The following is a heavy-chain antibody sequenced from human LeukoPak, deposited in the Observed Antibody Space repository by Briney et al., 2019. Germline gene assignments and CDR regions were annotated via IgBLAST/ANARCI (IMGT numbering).Heavy chain of an antibody. Sequence: SVKVSCKASGGTFSSYAISWVRQAPGQGLEWMGRIIPIFGTANYARKFQGRVTITTDESTSTAYMELSSLRSEDTAVYYCARVQLERPGYYYYYMDVWGKGTTVTVSS. J-gene: IGHJ6*03. CDR3: ARVQLERPGYYYYYMDV. V-gene: IGHV1-69*05. D-gene: IGHD1-1*01. CDR2: IIPIFGTA. CDR1: GGTFSSYA.